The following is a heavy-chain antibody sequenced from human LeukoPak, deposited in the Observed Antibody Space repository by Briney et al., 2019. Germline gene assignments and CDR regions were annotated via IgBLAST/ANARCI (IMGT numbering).Heavy chain of an antibody. CDR3: ARKVGQDSSGYYYGGNYFDY. V-gene: IGHV4-59*01. CDR2: XYYSGST. D-gene: IGHD3-22*01. J-gene: IGHJ4*02. CDR1: XGSXXXXY. Sequence: TVXXGSXXXXYWSXVRXPPGXXXXXIGXXYYSGSTNYNPSLKSRVTISVDTSKNQFSLKLSSVTAADTAVYYCARKVGQDSSGYYYGGNYFDYWGQGTLVTVSS.